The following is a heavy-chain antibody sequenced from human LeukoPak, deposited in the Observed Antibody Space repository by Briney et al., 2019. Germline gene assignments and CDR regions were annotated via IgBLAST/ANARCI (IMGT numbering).Heavy chain of an antibody. D-gene: IGHD6-19*01. CDR2: ISGSGGST. Sequence: PGGCLRLSCAASGFTFSSYAMSWVRQAPGKGLDWVSAISGSGGSTYYADSVKGRFTISRDNSKNTLYLQMNSLRAEDTAVYYCAKLYPGIAVAGTVDYWGQGTLVTVSS. J-gene: IGHJ4*02. CDR1: GFTFSSYA. CDR3: AKLYPGIAVAGTVDY. V-gene: IGHV3-23*01.